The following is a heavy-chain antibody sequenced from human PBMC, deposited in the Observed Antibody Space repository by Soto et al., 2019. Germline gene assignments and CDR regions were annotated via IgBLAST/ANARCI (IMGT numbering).Heavy chain of an antibody. CDR3: ARDCSGGSCYPGMDV. CDR1: GFTFSSYA. Sequence: GGSLRLSCAASGFTFSSYAMSWVRQAPGKGLEWVSAISGSGGSTYYADSVRGRFTISRDNAKNSVYLQINSLRAEDTAVYFCARDCSGGSCYPGMDVWGQGTTVTVSS. J-gene: IGHJ6*02. D-gene: IGHD2-15*01. CDR2: ISGSGGST. V-gene: IGHV3-23*01.